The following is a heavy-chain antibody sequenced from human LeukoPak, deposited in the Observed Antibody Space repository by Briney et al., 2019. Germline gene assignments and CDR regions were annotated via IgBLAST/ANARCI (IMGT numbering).Heavy chain of an antibody. Sequence: PGGSLRLSCAASGFTFSSYWMSWVRQAPGKGLEWVANIKQDGSEKHYVDSVKGRFTISRDNAKNSLFLQMNSLRAEDTAVYYCARDSHPGYSNIWGQGILVTVSS. CDR2: IKQDGSEK. V-gene: IGHV3-7*03. CDR3: ARDSHPGYSNI. J-gene: IGHJ4*02. CDR1: GFTFSSYW. D-gene: IGHD6-13*01.